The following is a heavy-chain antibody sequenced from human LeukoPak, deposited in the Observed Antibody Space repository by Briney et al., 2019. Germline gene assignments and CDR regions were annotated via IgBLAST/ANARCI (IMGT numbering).Heavy chain of an antibody. D-gene: IGHD2-2*02. V-gene: IGHV4-30-2*01. CDR1: GGSISSGGYS. CDR3: ARTLGGCSSTSCYSEIYYFDY. Sequence: SETLSLTCAVSGGSISSGGYSWSWIRQPPGKGLEWIGYIYHSGSTYYNPSLKSRVTISVDRSKNQFSLKLSCVTAADTAVYYCARTLGGCSSTSCYSEIYYFDYWGQGTLVTVSS. J-gene: IGHJ4*02. CDR2: IYHSGST.